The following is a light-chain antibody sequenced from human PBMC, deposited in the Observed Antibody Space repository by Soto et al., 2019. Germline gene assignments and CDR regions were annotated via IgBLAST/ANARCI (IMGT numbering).Light chain of an antibody. CDR1: QSVRTN. Sequence: TVMTQSPATLSVSLGERVTLSCRASQSVRTNLAWYQQKPGQPPTLLIYGASTRATDIPPRFSGSGSGTEFTRTISGLQSEDFAVYYCQEYDNWPPWTFGQGTKVDIK. CDR2: GAS. V-gene: IGKV3-15*01. CDR3: QEYDNWPPWT. J-gene: IGKJ1*01.